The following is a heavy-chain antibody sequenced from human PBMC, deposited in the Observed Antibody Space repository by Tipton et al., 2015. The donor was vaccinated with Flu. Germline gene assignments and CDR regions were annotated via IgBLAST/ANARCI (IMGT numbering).Heavy chain of an antibody. V-gene: IGHV4-59*08. CDR1: GGSISSYY. J-gene: IGHJ3*02. Sequence: TLSLTCTVSGGSISSYYWSWIRQPPGKGLEWIGYIYYSGSTNYNPSLKSRVTISVDTSKNQFSLKLSSVTAADTAVYYCARGTFTLHAFDIWGQGTMVPVSS. CDR2: IYYSGST. D-gene: IGHD2-15*01. CDR3: ARGTFTLHAFDI.